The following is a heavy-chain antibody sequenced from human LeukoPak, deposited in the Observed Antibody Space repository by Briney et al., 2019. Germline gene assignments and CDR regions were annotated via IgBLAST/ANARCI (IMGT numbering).Heavy chain of an antibody. V-gene: IGHV3-30*02. J-gene: IGHJ4*02. CDR2: IRYDGNNK. D-gene: IGHD1-26*01. CDR3: AKDFIAMSDWEPLGY. CDR1: GFTFSSYG. Sequence: GGSLRLSCAASGFTFSSYGMHWVRQAPGKGLEGVAFIRYDGNNKYYADSVKGRFTISRDNSKNTLYLQMNSLRDEDTAVYYCAKDFIAMSDWEPLGYWGQGILVTVSS.